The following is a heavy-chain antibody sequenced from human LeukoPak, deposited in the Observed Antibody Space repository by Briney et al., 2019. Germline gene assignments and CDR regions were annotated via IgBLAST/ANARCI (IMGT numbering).Heavy chain of an antibody. V-gene: IGHV3-15*01. CDR3: TTDYYGSGSYRGYYYGMDV. D-gene: IGHD3-10*01. CDR2: IKSKTDGGTT. Sequence: GGSLRHSCAASGFTFSNAWMSWVRQAPGKGLEWVGCIKSKTDGGTTDYAAPVKGRFTISRDDSKNTLYLQMNSLKTEDTAVYYCTTDYYGSGSYRGYYYGMDVWGQGTTVTVSS. CDR1: GFTFSNAW. J-gene: IGHJ6*02.